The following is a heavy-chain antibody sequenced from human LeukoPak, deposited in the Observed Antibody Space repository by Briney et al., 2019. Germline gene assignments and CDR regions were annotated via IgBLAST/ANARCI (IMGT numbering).Heavy chain of an antibody. CDR1: GGSISSGDYY. V-gene: IGHV4-30-4*08. J-gene: IGHJ5*02. Sequence: SETLSLTCTVSGGSISSGDYYWSWIRQPPGKGLEWIGYIYYSGSTYYNPSLKSRVTISVDTSKNQFSLKLSSVTAADTAVYYCARQGYYDSQFDPWGQGTLVTVSS. CDR2: IYYSGST. D-gene: IGHD3-22*01. CDR3: ARQGYYDSQFDP.